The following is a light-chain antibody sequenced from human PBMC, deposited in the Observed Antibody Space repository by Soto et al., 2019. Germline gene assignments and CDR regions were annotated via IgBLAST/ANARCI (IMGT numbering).Light chain of an antibody. Sequence: DILLTQSPDSLVVSLVERATINCKSSNNILYSSDNKNYLSWYQQRPGQPPKXXXYWASTRESGVPDRFSGSGSGTHCTITITSLKDEDGAVYYCQQYYSSTPTFGQGTKVDIK. CDR1: NNILYSSDNKNY. CDR2: WAS. CDR3: QQYYSSTPT. V-gene: IGKV4-1*01. J-gene: IGKJ1*01.